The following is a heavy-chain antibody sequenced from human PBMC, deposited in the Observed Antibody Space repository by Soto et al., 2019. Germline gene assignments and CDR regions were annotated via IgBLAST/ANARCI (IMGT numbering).Heavy chain of an antibody. CDR3: TTRHNSRFLEWLFQ. CDR2: IGTAGDT. D-gene: IGHD3-3*01. V-gene: IGHV3-13*01. CDR1: GFTFSSYD. Sequence: PGGSLRLSCAASGFTFSSYDMHWVRQATGKGLEWVSAIGTAGDTYYPGSVKGRFTISRENAKNSLYLQMNSLGAGDTAVYYCTTRHNSRFLEWLFQWGQGTLVTVSS. J-gene: IGHJ4*02.